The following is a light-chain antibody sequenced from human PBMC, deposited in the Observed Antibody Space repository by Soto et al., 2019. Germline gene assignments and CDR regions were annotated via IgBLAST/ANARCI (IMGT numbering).Light chain of an antibody. Sequence: QSVLTQPASVSGSPGQSITISCTGTSSDVGAYNYVSWYQQHPGKAPKLMIFEVGNRPSGVSSRFSGSKSGNTASLTISGLQAEDEADYYCSSFTSTNTLVVFGGGTKVTVL. CDR3: SSFTSTNTLVV. J-gene: IGLJ3*02. CDR2: EVG. V-gene: IGLV2-14*01. CDR1: SSDVGAYNY.